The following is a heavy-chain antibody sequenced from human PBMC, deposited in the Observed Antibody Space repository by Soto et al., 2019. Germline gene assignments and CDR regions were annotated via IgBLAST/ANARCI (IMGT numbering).Heavy chain of an antibody. CDR3: ARTWAVAGTGFYFDY. CDR2: IIPIFGTA. CDR1: GGTFSSYA. V-gene: IGHV1-69*13. Sequence: SVKVSCKASGGTFSSYAISWVRQAPGQGLEWMGGIIPIFGTANYAQKFQGRVTITADESTSTAYMELSSLRSEDTAVYYCARTWAVAGTGFYFDYWGQGTLVTVSS. J-gene: IGHJ4*02. D-gene: IGHD6-19*01.